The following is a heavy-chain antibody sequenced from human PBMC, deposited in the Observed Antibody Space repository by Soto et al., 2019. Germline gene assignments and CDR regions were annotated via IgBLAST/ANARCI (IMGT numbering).Heavy chain of an antibody. CDR2: IKTDGFEK. Sequence: GGSLRLSCTASRFIFSRDWMSWVRQAPGRGLEWVAMIKTDGFEKYYADSVKGRFTISRDNSKNTLHLQMNSLRAEDTAVYYCANRLYYSDSSGYYSGEYFQHWRQGTLDPVSS. CDR3: ANRLYYSDSSGYYSGEYFQH. CDR1: RFIFSRDW. V-gene: IGHV3-7*03. J-gene: IGHJ1*01. D-gene: IGHD3-22*01.